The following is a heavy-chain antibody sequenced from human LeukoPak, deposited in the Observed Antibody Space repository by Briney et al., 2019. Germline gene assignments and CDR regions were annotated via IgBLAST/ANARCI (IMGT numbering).Heavy chain of an antibody. CDR3: AVNGVAAYYFDY. V-gene: IGHV3-66*01. CDR1: GFTVSSNY. Sequence: AGGSLRLSCAASGFTVSSNYMSWVRQAPGKGLEWVSVIYSGGRTYYADSVKGRFTISRDNSKNTLYLQMNSLRAEDTAVYYCAVNGVAAYYFDYWGQGTLVTVSS. D-gene: IGHD2-15*01. CDR2: IYSGGRT. J-gene: IGHJ4*02.